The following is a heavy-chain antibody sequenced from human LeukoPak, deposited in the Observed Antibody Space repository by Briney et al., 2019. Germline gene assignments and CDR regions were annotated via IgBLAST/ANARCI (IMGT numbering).Heavy chain of an antibody. CDR1: GFTFSNYW. CDR2: IKSDGSST. J-gene: IGHJ4*02. D-gene: IGHD2-15*01. CDR3: ARGPDCSGGSCYPGRFDY. Sequence: GGSLRLSCAASGFTFSNYWMHWVRQAPGKGLVWVSRIKSDGSSTTYADSVKGRFTIPRDNAKDTLYLQMNSLRADDTAVYYCARGPDCSGGSCYPGRFDYWGQGTLVTVSS. V-gene: IGHV3-74*01.